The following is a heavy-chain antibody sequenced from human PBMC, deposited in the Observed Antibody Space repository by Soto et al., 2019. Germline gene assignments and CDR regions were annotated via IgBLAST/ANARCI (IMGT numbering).Heavy chain of an antibody. V-gene: IGHV4-59*08. D-gene: IGHD3-10*01. CDR3: ARRVVRGVIMEGYCYYYMDV. CDR1: GGSISSYY. CDR2: IYYSGST. J-gene: IGHJ6*03. Sequence: SETLSLTCTVSGGSISSYYWSWIRQPPGKGLEWIGYIYYSGSTNYNPSLKSRVTISVDTSKNQFSLKLSSVTAADTAVYYCARRVVRGVIMEGYCYYYMDVWGKGTTVTVSS.